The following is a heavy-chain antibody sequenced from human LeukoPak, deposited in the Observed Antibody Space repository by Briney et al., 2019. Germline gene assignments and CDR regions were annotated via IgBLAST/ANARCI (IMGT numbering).Heavy chain of an antibody. V-gene: IGHV4-4*07. CDR3: ARDVEMAI. D-gene: IGHD5-24*01. CDR1: GGSISSYY. CDR2: IYTSGST. Sequence: TPSETLSLTCTVSGGSISSYYWSWIRQPAGKGLEWIGRIYTSGSTNYNPSLKRRVTISVDKSKNQFSLKLSSVTVADTAVYYCARDVEMAIWGQGTMVTVSS. J-gene: IGHJ3*02.